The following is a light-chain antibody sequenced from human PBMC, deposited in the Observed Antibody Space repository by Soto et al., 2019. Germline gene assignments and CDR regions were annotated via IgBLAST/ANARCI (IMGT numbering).Light chain of an antibody. V-gene: IGKV1-39*01. CDR3: QQNYNSPVG. Sequence: DIMMRQSPASLSVSLGDRVTITCRASQSISNYLTWYQQKSGKAPRLLIYVASSWQTGIPSRFSGSGSGTEFTLTISSLQSEDFATYYCQQNYNSPVGFGQGTKVDIK. CDR1: QSISNY. J-gene: IGKJ1*01. CDR2: VAS.